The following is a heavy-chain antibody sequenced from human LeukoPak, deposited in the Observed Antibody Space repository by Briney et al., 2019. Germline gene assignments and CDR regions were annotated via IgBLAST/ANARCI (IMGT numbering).Heavy chain of an antibody. J-gene: IGHJ4*02. V-gene: IGHV4-59*01. CDR1: GGSISSCY. CDR2: MYYSGSS. Sequence: PSETLSLTCTVSGGSISSCYWSWIRQPPAKGLEWVGYMYYSGSSNYNPSLKSRVTISVDTSKNQSSPKLSSVTAADTAVYYCARGGQDCSGGSCYTLFDYWGQGTLVTVSS. CDR3: ARGGQDCSGGSCYTLFDY. D-gene: IGHD2-15*01.